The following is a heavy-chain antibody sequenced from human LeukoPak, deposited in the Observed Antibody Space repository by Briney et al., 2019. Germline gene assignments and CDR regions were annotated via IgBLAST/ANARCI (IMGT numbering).Heavy chain of an antibody. Sequence: GGSLRLSCAASGFTFSSYGMSWVRQAPGKGLEWVANIKQDGSEKYYVDSVKGRFTISRDNAKNSLYLQMNSLRAEDTAVYYCASQSYSGYDWTFDYWGQGTLVTVSS. J-gene: IGHJ4*02. V-gene: IGHV3-7*01. CDR2: IKQDGSEK. D-gene: IGHD5-12*01. CDR3: ASQSYSGYDWTFDY. CDR1: GFTFSSYG.